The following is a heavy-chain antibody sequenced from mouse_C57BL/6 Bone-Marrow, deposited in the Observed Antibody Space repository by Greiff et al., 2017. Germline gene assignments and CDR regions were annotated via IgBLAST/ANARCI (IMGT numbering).Heavy chain of an antibody. D-gene: IGHD2-3*01. J-gene: IGHJ4*01. CDR3: VYDGHYGGAMDY. Sequence: QVQLQQSGPELVKPGASVKISCKASGYAFSSSWMNWVKQRPGKGLEWIGRIYPGDGDTNYNGKFKGKATLTADKSSSTAYMQLSSLTSEDSAVYFCVYDGHYGGAMDYWGQGTSVTVSS. CDR1: GYAFSSSW. CDR2: IYPGDGDT. V-gene: IGHV1-82*01.